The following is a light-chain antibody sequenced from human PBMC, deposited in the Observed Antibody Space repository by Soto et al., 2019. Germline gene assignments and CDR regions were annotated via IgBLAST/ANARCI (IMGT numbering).Light chain of an antibody. V-gene: IGKV3-15*01. Sequence: EILMTQSPDTVSESPGERVTLSCRASQSVGSNLAWYQQKPGQPPRLLMYGVSTRATGIPARFSGSGSGTDFTLTISSLQSGDIAVYSCQQYNNLPPWTFGQGTKVELK. CDR3: QQYNNLPPWT. CDR2: GVS. J-gene: IGKJ1*01. CDR1: QSVGSN.